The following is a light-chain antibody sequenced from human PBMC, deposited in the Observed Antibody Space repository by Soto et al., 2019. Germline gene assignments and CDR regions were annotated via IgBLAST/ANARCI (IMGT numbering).Light chain of an antibody. CDR2: DAS. V-gene: IGKV3-15*01. Sequence: TVMPQSPATLSVSPLSMATLSFMASQSISSNLAWFQQKPGQAPRLLIYDASTMATGFPARFSGSGSGTEFTLTISSLQSEDFAVYYCQKYNNWPLNCGGGTKVDIK. CDR1: QSISSN. J-gene: IGKJ4*01. CDR3: QKYNNWPLN.